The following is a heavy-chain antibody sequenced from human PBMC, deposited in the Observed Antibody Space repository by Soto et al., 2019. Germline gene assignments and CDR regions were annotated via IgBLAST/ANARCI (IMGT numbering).Heavy chain of an antibody. J-gene: IGHJ5*02. D-gene: IGHD3-9*01. CDR3: ARLDPWFDP. Sequence: SVKVSCKASGYTFTSYYMHWVRQAPGQGLEWMGGIIPIFGTANYAQKFQGRVTITADESTSTAYMELSSLRSEDTAVYYCARLDPWFDPWGQGTLVTVSS. V-gene: IGHV1-69*13. CDR2: IIPIFGTA. CDR1: GYTFTSYY.